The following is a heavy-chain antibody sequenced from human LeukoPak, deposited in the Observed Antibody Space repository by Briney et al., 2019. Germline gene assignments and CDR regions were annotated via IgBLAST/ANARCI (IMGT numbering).Heavy chain of an antibody. CDR2: ISAYNGNT. V-gene: IGHV1-18*01. Sequence: GASVKVSCKASGYTFTSYGISWVRQAPGQGLEWMGWISAYNGNTNYAQKLQGRVTMTTDTSTSTAYMELRSLRSDDTAVYYCAREGPGIVGATRGPYYGMDVWGQGTTVTVSS. CDR3: AREGPGIVGATRGPYYGMDV. J-gene: IGHJ6*02. CDR1: GYTFTSYG. D-gene: IGHD1-26*01.